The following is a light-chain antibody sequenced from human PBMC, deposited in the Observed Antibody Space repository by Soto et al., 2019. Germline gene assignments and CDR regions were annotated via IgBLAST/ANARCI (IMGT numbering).Light chain of an antibody. J-gene: IGLJ2*01. CDR3: SSYTSSSTLV. CDR1: SSDVGGYNY. V-gene: IGLV2-14*01. Sequence: QSALTQPASVSESPGQSITISCTGTSSDVGGYNYVSWYQQHPGKAPKLMIYEVSNRPSGVSNRFSGSKSGNTASLTFSGLQGEDEADYYCSSYTSSSTLVFGGGTQLTVL. CDR2: EVS.